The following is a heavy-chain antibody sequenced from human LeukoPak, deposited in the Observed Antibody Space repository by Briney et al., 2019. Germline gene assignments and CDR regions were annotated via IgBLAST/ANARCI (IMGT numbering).Heavy chain of an antibody. CDR3: ARDVVGSLDY. D-gene: IGHD1-26*01. Sequence: GGSLRLSCAASGFTFSTYWMAWVRQAPGKGLEWVANIKGDESARHQADSVKGRFTISRDNAQNSVYLQVSSLRGEDTGVYYCARDVVGSLDYWGQGTLVTVSS. CDR2: IKGDESAR. CDR1: GFTFSTYW. V-gene: IGHV3-7*01. J-gene: IGHJ4*02.